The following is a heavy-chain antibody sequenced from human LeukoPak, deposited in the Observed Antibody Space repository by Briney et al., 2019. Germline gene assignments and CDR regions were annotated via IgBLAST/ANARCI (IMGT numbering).Heavy chain of an antibody. CDR3: ARDIVYLIDEDYG. D-gene: IGHD4-17*01. V-gene: IGHV4-4*07. CDR2: IHTSGSA. CDR1: GSSFNTYY. J-gene: IGHJ4*02. Sequence: SETLSLTCSVFGSSFNTYYWSWIRQPAGKGLEWIGRIHTSGSADYSPSLQSRVTISVDMSKKEFSLKLTSVTAADTAVYYCARDIVYLIDEDYGWGQGILVTASS.